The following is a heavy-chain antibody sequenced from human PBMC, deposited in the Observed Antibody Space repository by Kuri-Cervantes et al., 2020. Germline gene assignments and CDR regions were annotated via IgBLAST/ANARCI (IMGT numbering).Heavy chain of an antibody. CDR1: GYTFTSYA. CDR3: TRGAGLERRTDAYYYGMDV. D-gene: IGHD1-1*01. J-gene: IGHJ6*02. Sequence: ASVKVSCKASGYTFTSYAMHWVRQAPGQRLEWMGWISAGNGNTKYSQKFQGRVTMTEDTSTDTAYMELSSLKTEDTAVYYCTRGAGLERRTDAYYYGMDVWGQGTTVTVSS. V-gene: IGHV1-3*01. CDR2: ISAGNGNT.